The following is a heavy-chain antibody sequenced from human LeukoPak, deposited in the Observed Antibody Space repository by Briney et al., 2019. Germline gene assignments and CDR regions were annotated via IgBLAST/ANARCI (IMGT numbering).Heavy chain of an antibody. CDR1: GGSISSSSYY. V-gene: IGHV4-39*01. Sequence: SETLSLTCTVSGGSISSSSYYWGWIRQPPGKGLEWIGSIYYSGSTYYNPSLKSRVTISVDTSKNHVSLKPSSVTAADTAVYYCARRFGSGDWVFDYWGQGTLVTVSS. CDR3: ARRFGSGDWVFDY. CDR2: IYYSGST. D-gene: IGHD3-10*01. J-gene: IGHJ4*02.